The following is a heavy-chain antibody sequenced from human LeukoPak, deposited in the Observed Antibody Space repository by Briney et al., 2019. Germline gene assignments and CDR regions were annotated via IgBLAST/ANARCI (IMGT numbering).Heavy chain of an antibody. V-gene: IGHV4-34*01. CDR1: GGSFSGYY. CDR2: INHSGST. Sequence: PSETLSLTCAVYGGSFSGYYWSWIRQPPGKGLEWIGEINHSGSTNYNPSLKSRVTISVDTSKNQFSLKLSSVTAADTAVYYCARGLFFYYGSGSYYSPVDYWSQGTLVTVSS. J-gene: IGHJ4*02. CDR3: ARGLFFYYGSGSYYSPVDY. D-gene: IGHD3-10*01.